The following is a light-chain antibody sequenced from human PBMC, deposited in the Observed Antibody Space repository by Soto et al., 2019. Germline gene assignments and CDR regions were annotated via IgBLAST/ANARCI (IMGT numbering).Light chain of an antibody. V-gene: IGKV3-15*01. CDR2: GAS. Sequence: TFLTHSRATLSVSAGARASLSFSSSQSVSTTVAWYQQKPGQAPRLLIYGASPRATGIPGRFSCSGSGTEFTLTISSLQSEDFAVYYCQQYDSSPRTFGQGTKVDI. CDR3: QQYDSSPRT. J-gene: IGKJ1*01. CDR1: QSVSTT.